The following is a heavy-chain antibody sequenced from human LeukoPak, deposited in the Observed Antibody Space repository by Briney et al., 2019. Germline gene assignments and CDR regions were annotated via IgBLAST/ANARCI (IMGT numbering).Heavy chain of an antibody. CDR2: INPSGGST. D-gene: IGHD1-1*01. CDR3: ASHWGNWNDLHY. J-gene: IGHJ4*02. Sequence: GASVKVSCKASGYTFTSYYMHWVRQAPGQGLEWMGIINPSGGSTSYAQKFQGRVTMTRDTSTSTVYMELSSMRSEDTAVYYCASHWGNWNDLHYWGQGTLVTVS. CDR1: GYTFTSYY. V-gene: IGHV1-46*01.